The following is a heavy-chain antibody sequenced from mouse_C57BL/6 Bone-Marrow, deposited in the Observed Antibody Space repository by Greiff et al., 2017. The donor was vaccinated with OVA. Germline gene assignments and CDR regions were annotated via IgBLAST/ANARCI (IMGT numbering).Heavy chain of an antibody. V-gene: IGHV1-81*01. CDR3: ARIGRHSNWFAY. CDR1: GYTFTSYG. J-gene: IGHJ3*01. CDR2: IYPRSGNT. D-gene: IGHD2-5*01. Sequence: LVESGAELARPGASVKLSCKASGYTFTSYGISWVKQRTGQGLEWIGEIYPRSGNTYYNEKFKGKATLTADKSSSTAYMELRSLTSEDSAVYFCARIGRHSNWFAYWGQGTLVTVSA.